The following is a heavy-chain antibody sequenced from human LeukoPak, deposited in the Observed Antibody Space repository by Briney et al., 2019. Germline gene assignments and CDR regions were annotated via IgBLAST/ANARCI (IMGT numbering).Heavy chain of an antibody. CDR2: IYSGDRT. CDR1: GFTVTTNY. Sequence: GGSLRLSCAASGFTVTTNYMTWVRQAPGKELEWVSVIYSGDRTYYADSVKGRFTISRDNSKNTLYLQMNSLRIEDTAIYYCARGGDWNDFAYWGQGTLVTVSS. V-gene: IGHV3-66*02. CDR3: ARGGDWNDFAY. J-gene: IGHJ4*02. D-gene: IGHD1-1*01.